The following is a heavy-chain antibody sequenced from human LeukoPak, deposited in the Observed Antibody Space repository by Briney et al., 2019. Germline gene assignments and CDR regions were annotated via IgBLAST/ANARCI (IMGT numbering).Heavy chain of an antibody. CDR3: ARSIAAGSFDY. CDR1: GFTFSSYS. V-gene: IGHV3-48*01. Sequence: PGGSLRLSCAASGFTFSSYSMNWVRQAPGKGLEWVSYISSSSSTIYYADSVKGRFTISRDNSKNTLYLQMNSLRAEDTAVYYCARSIAAGSFDYWGQGTLVTVSS. CDR2: ISSSSSTI. D-gene: IGHD6-13*01. J-gene: IGHJ4*02.